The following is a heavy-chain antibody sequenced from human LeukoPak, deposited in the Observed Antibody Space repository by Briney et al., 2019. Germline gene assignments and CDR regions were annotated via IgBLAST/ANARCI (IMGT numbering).Heavy chain of an antibody. V-gene: IGHV3-30*02. CDR2: IRYDGSNT. Sequence: GGSLRLSCAASGFTFSSYSMNWVRQAPGKGLEWLAFIRYDGSNTYYADSVKGRFTVSRDDSKNTLYLQMNSLRGDDTAVYYCAKDGTSYYYIYYWGQGTLVTVSS. J-gene: IGHJ4*02. CDR1: GFTFSSYS. CDR3: AKDGTSYYYIYY. D-gene: IGHD2/OR15-2a*01.